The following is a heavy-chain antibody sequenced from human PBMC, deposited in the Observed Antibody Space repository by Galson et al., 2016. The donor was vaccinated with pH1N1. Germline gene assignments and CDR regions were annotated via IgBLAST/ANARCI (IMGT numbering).Heavy chain of an antibody. D-gene: IGHD5-18*01. Sequence: ETLSLTCTISGGSISSHYWSWIRQPPGKGLEWIGYISYTGRANYNSSLKSRVTMSVDTSKNQFSLGLSSVTAADTAVYYCARDNTAMVRGVSYLDIWGQGTLVTVSS. V-gene: IGHV4-59*11. J-gene: IGHJ4*02. CDR3: ARDNTAMVRGVSYLDI. CDR1: GGSISSHY. CDR2: ISYTGRA.